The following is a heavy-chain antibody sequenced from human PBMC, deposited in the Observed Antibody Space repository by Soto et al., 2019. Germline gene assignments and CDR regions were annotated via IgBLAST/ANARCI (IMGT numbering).Heavy chain of an antibody. J-gene: IGHJ4*02. CDR3: TRGPSGDKVDY. CDR1: GYSISDVSYY. CDR2: TYDGGST. V-gene: IGHV4-30-4*01. D-gene: IGHD7-27*01. Sequence: SETLSLTCTVSGYSISDVSYYWSWIRQSPDKGLEWIGHTYDGGSTYSNPSLKSRVTVSIDTSKNQFSLQLSSMSAADTAVYYCTRGPSGDKVDYWGQGTLVTVSS.